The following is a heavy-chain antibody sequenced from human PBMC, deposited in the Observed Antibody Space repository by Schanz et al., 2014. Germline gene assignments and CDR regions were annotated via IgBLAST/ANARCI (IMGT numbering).Heavy chain of an antibody. CDR3: VRDRRFVDRDDLYYFDS. Sequence: QIQLVQSGPEVKKPGATVKVSCKASGYIFINSGISWVRQAPGQGLEWMGWISAYNGNTKYPQKLQGRVTMTTDTSTSTAYMALTDLRSDDTAVYYCVRDRRFVDRDDLYYFDSWGQGTLVTVSS. J-gene: IGHJ4*02. CDR2: ISAYNGNT. CDR1: GYIFINSG. D-gene: IGHD3-3*01. V-gene: IGHV1-18*01.